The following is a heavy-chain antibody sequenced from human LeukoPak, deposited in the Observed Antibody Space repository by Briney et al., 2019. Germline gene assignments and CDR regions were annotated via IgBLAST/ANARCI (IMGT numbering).Heavy chain of an antibody. CDR1: GFTFTDEY. CDR2: INPYSGAI. V-gene: IGHV1-2*02. J-gene: IGHJ4*02. D-gene: IGHD2-2*01. CDR3: ARDPKSQLLLDY. Sequence: ASVKVSCKSSGFTFTDEYIHWVRQAPGQGLDWMGWINPYSGAINYAQKFQGRVTLTRDASISTDYMELSRLTSGDTAVYYCARDPKSQLLLDYWGQGTLVTVSS.